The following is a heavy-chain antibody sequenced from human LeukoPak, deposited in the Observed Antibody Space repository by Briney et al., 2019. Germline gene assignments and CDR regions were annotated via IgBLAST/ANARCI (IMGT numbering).Heavy chain of an antibody. Sequence: SETLSLTCTVSGDSFSAKYWNWIRQPPGKGLEWVAFIYYNGRPKYNPSLQSRVSISIDTSTNQFSLRLTSVTAADTAIYYCARGTASFDYWGPGTPVTVSS. V-gene: IGHV4-59*01. CDR3: ARGTASFDY. J-gene: IGHJ4*02. CDR2: IYYNGRP. CDR1: GDSFSAKY.